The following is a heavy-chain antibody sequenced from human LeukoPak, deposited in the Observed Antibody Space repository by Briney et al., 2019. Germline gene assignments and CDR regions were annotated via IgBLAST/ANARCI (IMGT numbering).Heavy chain of an antibody. CDR2: ISSSSSYI. Sequence: PGGSLRLSCAASGFTFSSYSMNWVRQAPGKGLEWVSSISSSSSYIYYADSVKGRSTISRDNAKNSLYLQMNSLRAEDTAVYYCATDLLDVYFDWLLPSSLAPSDYWGQGTLVTVSS. CDR1: GFTFSSYS. J-gene: IGHJ4*02. V-gene: IGHV3-21*01. D-gene: IGHD3-9*01. CDR3: ATDLLDVYFDWLLPSSLAPSDY.